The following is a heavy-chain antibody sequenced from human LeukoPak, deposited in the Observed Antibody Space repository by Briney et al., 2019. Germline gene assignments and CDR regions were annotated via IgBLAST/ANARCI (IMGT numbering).Heavy chain of an antibody. J-gene: IGHJ6*02. Sequence: GGSLRLSCAASGFTFSSYSMNWVRQAPGKGLEWVSSISSSSSYIYYADSVKGRFTISRDNAKNSLYLQMNSLKTEDSAVYYCTTHRTAAYYYGVDVWGQGTAVTVSS. CDR2: ISSSSSYI. V-gene: IGHV3-21*03. CDR3: TTHRTAAYYYGVDV. CDR1: GFTFSSYS. D-gene: IGHD2-2*01.